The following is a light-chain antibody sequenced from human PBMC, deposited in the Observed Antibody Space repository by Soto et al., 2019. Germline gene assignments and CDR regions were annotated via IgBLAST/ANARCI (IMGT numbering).Light chain of an antibody. V-gene: IGKV1-9*01. Sequence: IQLTQSPSSLSASVGDRVTITCRASQGISSYLAWYQQKPGKAPNLLLYTTSTLQSGVPSRFSGRGSGTDFTLTISSLQPEDFAIYYFQQLNSYPFTFGPGTKVDLK. J-gene: IGKJ3*01. CDR3: QQLNSYPFT. CDR2: TTS. CDR1: QGISSY.